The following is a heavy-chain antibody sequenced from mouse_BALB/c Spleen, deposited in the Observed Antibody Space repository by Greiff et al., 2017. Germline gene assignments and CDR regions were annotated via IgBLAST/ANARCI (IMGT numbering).Heavy chain of an antibody. CDR3: ARSGYYGFDY. D-gene: IGHD1-1*01. CDR2: IYPGDGDT. Sequence: QVQLQQSGAELARPGASVKLSCKASGYTFTSYWMQWVKQRPGQGLEWIGAIYPGDGDTRYTQKFKGKATLTADKSSSTAYMQLSSLASEDSAVYYCARSGYYGFDYWGQGTTLTVSS. J-gene: IGHJ2*01. CDR1: GYTFTSYW. V-gene: IGHV1-87*01.